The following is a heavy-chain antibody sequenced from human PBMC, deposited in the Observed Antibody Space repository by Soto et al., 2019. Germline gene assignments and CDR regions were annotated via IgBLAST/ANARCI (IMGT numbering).Heavy chain of an antibody. CDR2: IHSSGST. Sequence: PSETLSLTCTGSGGSISSYYWSWIRQPPGKGLEWIGYIHSSGSTNYNPSLKSRVTMSVDTSKNQFSLKLSSVTAEDTAMFYCARMYSSSWDFFDSWGLGTLVT. CDR1: GGSISSYY. V-gene: IGHV4-59*01. D-gene: IGHD6-13*01. CDR3: ARMYSSSWDFFDS. J-gene: IGHJ4*02.